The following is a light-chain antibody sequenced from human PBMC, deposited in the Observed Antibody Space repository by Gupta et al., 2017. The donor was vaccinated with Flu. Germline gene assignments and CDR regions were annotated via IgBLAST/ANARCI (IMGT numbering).Light chain of an antibody. J-gene: IGLJ3*02. CDR3: SSYAGSNNWV. V-gene: IGLV2-8*01. CDR2: EVT. CDR1: SSDVGGYNY. Sequence: VPISCTGTSSDVGGYNYVYWHQQYPGKAPKRMICEVTKRPSGVPDRFSGSKSGNTASLTVSGLQAEDEADYYCSSYAGSNNWVFGGGSKLTGL.